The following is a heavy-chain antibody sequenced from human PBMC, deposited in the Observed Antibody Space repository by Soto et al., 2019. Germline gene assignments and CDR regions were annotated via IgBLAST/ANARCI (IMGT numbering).Heavy chain of an antibody. V-gene: IGHV3-23*01. CDR3: AKVRISVNSGWYLFDY. Sequence: GGSLRLSCAASGFTFSSYAMSWVRQAPGKGLEWVSAISGSGGSTYYADSVKGRFTISRDNSKNTLYLQMNSLRAEDTAVYYCAKVRISVNSGWYLFDYWGQGTLVTVSS. CDR1: GFTFSSYA. CDR2: ISGSGGST. J-gene: IGHJ4*02. D-gene: IGHD6-19*01.